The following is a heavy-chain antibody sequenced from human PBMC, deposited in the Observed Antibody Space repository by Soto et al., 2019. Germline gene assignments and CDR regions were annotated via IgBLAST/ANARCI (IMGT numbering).Heavy chain of an antibody. V-gene: IGHV4-59*01. CDR2: IYYSGST. Sequence: SETLSLTCTVSGDSITSYYWSWIRQPPGKGLEWIGYIYYSGSTNYNPSLKSRVTISVDTSKNQFSLNLSSVTAADTAVYYCARDGPYSSSSYYSDYWGQGTLVTVSS. CDR3: ARDGPYSSSSYYSDY. J-gene: IGHJ4*02. D-gene: IGHD6-13*01. CDR1: GDSITSYY.